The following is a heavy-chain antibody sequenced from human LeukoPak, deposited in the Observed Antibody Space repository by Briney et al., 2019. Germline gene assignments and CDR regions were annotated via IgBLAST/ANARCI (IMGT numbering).Heavy chain of an antibody. Sequence: PSETLSLTCTVSGGSISSYYWSWIRQPPGKGLEWIGYIYYSGSTNYNPSLKSRVTISVDTSKNQFSLKLSSVTAADTAVYYCARGPAKWGYYYYYYYMDVWGTGTTVTVSS. CDR3: ARGPAKWGYYYYYYYMDV. V-gene: IGHV4-59*01. J-gene: IGHJ6*03. D-gene: IGHD3-16*01. CDR2: IYYSGST. CDR1: GGSISSYY.